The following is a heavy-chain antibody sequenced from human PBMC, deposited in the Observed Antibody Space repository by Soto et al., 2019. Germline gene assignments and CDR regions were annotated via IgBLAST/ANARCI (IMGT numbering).Heavy chain of an antibody. CDR3: ARDILFDY. CDR1: GYTFTSYG. J-gene: IGHJ4*02. Sequence: ASVKVSCKASGYTFTSYGISWVRQAPGQGLEWMGWISAYNGNTKYSQKFQGRVTIIRDTSASTAYMELSSLRSEDTAVYYCARDILFDYWGQGTLVTVSS. CDR2: ISAYNGNT. V-gene: IGHV1-18*01. D-gene: IGHD2-15*01.